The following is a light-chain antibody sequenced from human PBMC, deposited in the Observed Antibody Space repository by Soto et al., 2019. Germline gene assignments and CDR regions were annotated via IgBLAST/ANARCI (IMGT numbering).Light chain of an antibody. CDR1: QGISSY. J-gene: IGKJ5*01. V-gene: IGKV1-9*01. CDR3: QQLNSYPGT. Sequence: DIQLTQSPSFLSASVGDRVTITCRASQGISSYLAWYQQKPGKAPKLLIYAASTLQSGVPSRFSGSGSGTEFTRTINILQPEDFATYYCQQLNSYPGTFGQGTRLEIK. CDR2: AAS.